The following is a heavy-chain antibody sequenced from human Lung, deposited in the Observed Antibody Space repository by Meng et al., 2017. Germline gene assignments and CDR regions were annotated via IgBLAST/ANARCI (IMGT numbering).Heavy chain of an antibody. D-gene: IGHD4-11*01. V-gene: IGHV4-34*01. CDR3: ARGPTTMAHDFDY. J-gene: IGHJ4*02. CDR2: INHSGST. CDR1: GWSLSDSY. Sequence: QVQLQQVGGGLLKPSGTLSLTFVVSGWSLSDSYWSWIRQPPGKGLEWIGEINHSGSTNYNPSLESRATISVDTSQNNLSLKLSSVTAADSAVYYCARGPTTMAHDFDYWGQGTLVTVSS.